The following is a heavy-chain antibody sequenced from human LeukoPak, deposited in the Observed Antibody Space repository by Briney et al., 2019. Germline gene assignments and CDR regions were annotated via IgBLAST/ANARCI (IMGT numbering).Heavy chain of an antibody. CDR1: GYTFTGYY. V-gene: IGHV1-2*02. CDR2: INPNSGGT. J-gene: IGHJ4*02. D-gene: IGHD2/OR15-2a*01. CDR3: ARVISISDSIDY. Sequence: ASVKVSCKASGYTFTGYYMHWVRQAPGQGLEWMGWINPNSGGTNYAQKFQGRVTMTRDTSISTAYMELSRLRSDDTAVYYCARVISISDSIDYWGQGTLVTVSS.